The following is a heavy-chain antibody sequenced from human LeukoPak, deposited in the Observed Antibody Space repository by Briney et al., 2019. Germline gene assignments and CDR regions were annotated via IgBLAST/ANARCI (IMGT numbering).Heavy chain of an antibody. V-gene: IGHV3-23*01. CDR3: AKDAYSGSYYTAFDI. Sequence: GGSLRLSCTASGFTFRSYAMSWVRQAPGKGLEWVSAISGGGGSTYYADSVKGRFTISRDNSKNTLYLQMNSLRAEDTAVYYCAKDAYSGSYYTAFDIWGQGTMVTVSS. D-gene: IGHD1-26*01. CDR1: GFTFRSYA. CDR2: ISGGGGST. J-gene: IGHJ3*02.